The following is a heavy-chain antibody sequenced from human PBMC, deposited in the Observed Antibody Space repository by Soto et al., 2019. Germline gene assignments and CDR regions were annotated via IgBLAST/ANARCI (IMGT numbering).Heavy chain of an antibody. V-gene: IGHV3-15*01. CDR2: IKSKTDGGTT. D-gene: IGHD1-26*01. CDR3: TTGGSYYHYYYYYGMDV. Sequence: EVQLVESGGGLVKPGGSLRLSCAASGFTFSNAWMSWVRQAPGKGLEWVGRIKSKTDGGTTDYAAPVKGRFTISRDDSKNTQYLEMNSLKTEDTAVYYCTTGGSYYHYYYYYGMDVWGQGTTVTVSS. J-gene: IGHJ6*02. CDR1: GFTFSNAW.